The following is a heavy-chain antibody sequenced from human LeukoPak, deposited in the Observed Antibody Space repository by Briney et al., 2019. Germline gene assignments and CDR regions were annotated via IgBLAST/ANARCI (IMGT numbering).Heavy chain of an antibody. J-gene: IGHJ4*02. V-gene: IGHV4-30-4*01. D-gene: IGHD3-16*02. CDR2: IYYSGST. CDR1: GGSISSGDDY. CDR3: ARVGLDYVWGSYREFDY. Sequence: SQTLSLTCTVSGGSISSGDDYWSWIRQPPGKGLEWIVYIYYSGSTYYNPSLKSRFTISLYTSKNQFSLKLSSVTAADTGVYYCARVGLDYVWGSYREFDYWGQGTLVTVSS.